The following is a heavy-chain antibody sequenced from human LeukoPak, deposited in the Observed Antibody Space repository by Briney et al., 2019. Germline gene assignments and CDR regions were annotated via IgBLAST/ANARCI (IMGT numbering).Heavy chain of an antibody. CDR1: GFTFGSYA. CDR3: AREKYCSGGSCWAFDY. J-gene: IGHJ4*02. V-gene: IGHV3-30-3*01. Sequence: GGSLRLSCAASGFTFGSYAMHWVRQAPGKGLEWVAVISYDGSNKYYADSVKGRFTISRDNSKNTLYLQMNSLRAEDTAVYYCAREKYCSGGSCWAFDYWGQRTLVTVSS. CDR2: ISYDGSNK. D-gene: IGHD2-15*01.